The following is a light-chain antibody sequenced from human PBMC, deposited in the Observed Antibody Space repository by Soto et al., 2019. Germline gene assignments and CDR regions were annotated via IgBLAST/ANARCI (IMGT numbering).Light chain of an antibody. Sequence: QSVLTQPPSVSGAPGQRVTISCTGSSSNIGAGYDVQWYQQLAGTAPKLLIYSNNQRPSGVPDRFSGSKSGTSASLAISGLRSEDEADYYCAAWDDSLSGYVFGTGTKVTVL. CDR1: SSNIGAGYD. CDR3: AAWDDSLSGYV. V-gene: IGLV1-47*02. J-gene: IGLJ1*01. CDR2: SNN.